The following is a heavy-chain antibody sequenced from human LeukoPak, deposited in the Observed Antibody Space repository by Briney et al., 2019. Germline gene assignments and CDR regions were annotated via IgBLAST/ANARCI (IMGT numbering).Heavy chain of an antibody. CDR3: TTGVATTWHDGY. V-gene: IGHV3-15*01. D-gene: IGHD1-1*01. CDR2: IKNKIEGGVT. J-gene: IGHJ4*02. Sequence: GGSLRLSCAASGFIFNSAWMNWARQAPGKGLEWVGRIKNKIEGGVTDYTAAVKGRFTISRDDSENTLYLQMDSLETEDTAIYYCTTGVATTWHDGYWGQGTLVTVSS. CDR1: GFIFNSAW.